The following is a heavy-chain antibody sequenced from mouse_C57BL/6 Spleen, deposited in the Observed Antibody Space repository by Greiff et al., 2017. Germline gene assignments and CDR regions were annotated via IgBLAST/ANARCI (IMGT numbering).Heavy chain of an antibody. CDR2: INPNNGGT. J-gene: IGHJ2*01. V-gene: IGHV1-18*01. Sequence: EVQLQESGPELVKPGASVKIPCKASGYTFPDYNMDWVKQSHGKSLEWIGDINPNNGGTAYNQKFKGKAILTADKSSSTAYMELRSLTSEDSAVYYCTRATLYWGQGTTLTVSS. CDR1: GYTFPDYN. D-gene: IGHD6-1*01. CDR3: TRATLY.